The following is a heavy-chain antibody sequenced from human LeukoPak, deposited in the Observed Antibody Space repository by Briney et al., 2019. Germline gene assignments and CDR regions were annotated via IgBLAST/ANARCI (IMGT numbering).Heavy chain of an antibody. CDR3: ARDSPPFDY. CDR1: GYTFTAYY. Sequence: GASVKVSCKATGYTFTAYYMHWVRQAPGQGLEWMGGIIPIFGTANYAQKFQGRVTITADKSTSTAYMELSSLRSEDTAVYYCARDSPPFDYWGQGTLVTVSS. J-gene: IGHJ4*02. CDR2: IIPIFGTA. V-gene: IGHV1-69*06.